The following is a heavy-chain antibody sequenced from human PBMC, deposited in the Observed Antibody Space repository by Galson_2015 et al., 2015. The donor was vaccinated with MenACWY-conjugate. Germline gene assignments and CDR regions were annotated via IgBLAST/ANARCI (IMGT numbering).Heavy chain of an antibody. CDR2: IYHRGST. CDR3: AKDSGRDWFGLWDS. V-gene: IGHV4-4*02. Sequence: LSLTCAVSDVSISTNNWWTWVRQPPGRGLEWIGEIYHRGSTNFHPSLKSRVTISVDKPNNQFSLRLSSVTAADTAVYYCAKDSGRDWFGLWDSWGQGALVTVSS. D-gene: IGHD2-21*02. CDR1: DVSISTNNW. J-gene: IGHJ4*02.